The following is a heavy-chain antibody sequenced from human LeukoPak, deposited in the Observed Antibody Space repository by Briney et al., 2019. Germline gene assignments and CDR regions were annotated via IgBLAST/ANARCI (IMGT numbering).Heavy chain of an antibody. J-gene: IGHJ4*02. V-gene: IGHV4-4*02. CDR2: IYHDGST. D-gene: IGHD5-18*01. CDR3: ERDRGGYTYSHDY. Sequence: SETLSLTCAVSGGSISSNNWWFWVRQSPEKGLEWIGEIYHDGSTNYNPSLKSRVTISMNNTKNQLSLQLNFVTAADTAVYYCERDRGGYTYSHDYWGQGTLVTVSS. CDR1: GGSISSNNW.